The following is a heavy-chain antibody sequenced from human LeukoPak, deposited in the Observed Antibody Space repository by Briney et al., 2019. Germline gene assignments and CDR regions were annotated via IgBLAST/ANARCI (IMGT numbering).Heavy chain of an antibody. Sequence: GRSLRLSCAASGFTFSSYGMHWVRQAPGKGLEWVAVISYDGSNKYYADSVKGRFTISRDNSKNTLYLQMNSLRAEDTAVYYCAKGVGAFGIWGQGTMVTVSS. CDR3: AKGVGAFGI. D-gene: IGHD3-3*01. J-gene: IGHJ3*02. V-gene: IGHV3-30*18. CDR2: ISYDGSNK. CDR1: GFTFSSYG.